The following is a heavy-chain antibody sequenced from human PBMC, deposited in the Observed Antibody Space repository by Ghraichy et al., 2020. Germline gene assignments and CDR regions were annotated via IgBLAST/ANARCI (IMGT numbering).Heavy chain of an antibody. CDR3: VRNHWNDDYAYGMDV. V-gene: IGHV3-43*02. CDR1: GFIFDDYA. D-gene: IGHD1-1*01. CDR2: IRGDGGST. J-gene: IGHJ6*02. Sequence: GGSLRLSCAVSGFIFDDYAMHWVRQAPGKGLEWVSLIRGDGGSTYYADSVKGRFTISRDNSKNSLSLQMNSLRTEDTALYFCVRNHWNDDYAYGMDVWGQGTTVTVSS.